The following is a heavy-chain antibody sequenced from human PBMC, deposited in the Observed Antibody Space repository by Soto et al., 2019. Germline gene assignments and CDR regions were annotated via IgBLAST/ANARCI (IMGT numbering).Heavy chain of an antibody. V-gene: IGHV3-30*18. CDR3: AKGAVASGRANWFDP. Sequence: AGGSLRLSCAASGFTFSSYGMHWVRQAPGKGLEWVAVISYDGSNKYYADSVKGRFTISRDNSKNTLYLQMNSLRAEDTAVYYCAKGAVASGRANWFDPWGQGTLVTVSS. J-gene: IGHJ5*02. D-gene: IGHD6-19*01. CDR1: GFTFSSYG. CDR2: ISYDGSNK.